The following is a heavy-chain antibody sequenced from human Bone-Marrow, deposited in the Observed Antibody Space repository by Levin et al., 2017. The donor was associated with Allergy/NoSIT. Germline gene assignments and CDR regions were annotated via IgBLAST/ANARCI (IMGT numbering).Heavy chain of an antibody. CDR3: TRGDNYFGSGSYEG. D-gene: IGHD3-10*01. CDR2: INTDGTSR. V-gene: IGHV3-74*03. J-gene: IGHJ4*02. Sequence: ASVKVSCAASGFIFDKYWMHWVRQAPGKGLVWVSRINTDGTSREYADSVKGRFTISRDNTKNTVFLQMNSLRAEDTAMYYCTRGDNYFGSGSYEGWGQGTLVTVSS. CDR1: GFIFDKYW.